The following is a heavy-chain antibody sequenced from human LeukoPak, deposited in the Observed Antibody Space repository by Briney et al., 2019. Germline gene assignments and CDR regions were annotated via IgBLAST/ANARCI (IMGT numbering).Heavy chain of an antibody. V-gene: IGHV3-23*01. CDR1: GFTISSHG. Sequence: PGGSLRLSCAVSGFTISSHGMSWVRQAPGKGLEWVSAISGGADSTFYADSVKGRFTISRDNSKNTLYLQMNSLRAEDTAIYYCAKGSPVCPCWGQGTLVTVSS. CDR3: AKGSPVCPC. D-gene: IGHD3-16*01. J-gene: IGHJ4*02. CDR2: ISGGADST.